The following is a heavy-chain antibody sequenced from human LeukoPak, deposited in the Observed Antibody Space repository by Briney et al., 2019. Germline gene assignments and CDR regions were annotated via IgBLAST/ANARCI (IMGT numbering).Heavy chain of an antibody. CDR1: GFTFSSYS. Sequence: PGGSLRLSCAASGFTFSSYSMNWVRQAPGKGLEGVSSISSSSSYIYYADSVKGRFTISRDNAKNSLYLQMNSLRAEDTAVYYCAKLWESVDYWGQGTLVTVSS. CDR3: AKLWESVDY. CDR2: ISSSSSYI. D-gene: IGHD1-26*01. V-gene: IGHV3-21*01. J-gene: IGHJ4*02.